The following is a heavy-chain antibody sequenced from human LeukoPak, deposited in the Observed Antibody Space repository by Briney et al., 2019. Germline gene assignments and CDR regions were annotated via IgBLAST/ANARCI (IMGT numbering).Heavy chain of an antibody. CDR1: GFTFSNYV. J-gene: IGHJ6*02. CDR3: ARGPIYLWLYYGMDV. D-gene: IGHD3-16*01. CDR2: IRSQAYGGTE. Sequence: PGGSLRLSCAASGFTFSNYVMSWVRQAPGKGLKWVSFIRSQAYGGTEEYAASVQGRFTISRDDSYSIAYLQMNSLKAEDTAVYYCARGPIYLWLYYGMDVWGQGTTVIVSS. V-gene: IGHV3-49*04.